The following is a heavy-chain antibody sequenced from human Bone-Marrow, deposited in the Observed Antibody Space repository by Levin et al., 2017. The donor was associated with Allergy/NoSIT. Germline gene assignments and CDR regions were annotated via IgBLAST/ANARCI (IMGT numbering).Heavy chain of an antibody. CDR3: ARDRVAIAVARRFDY. J-gene: IGHJ4*02. D-gene: IGHD6-19*01. Sequence: GGSLRLSCAASGFTFSSYWMSWVRQAPGKGLEWVANIKQDGSEKYYVDSVKGRFTISRDNAKNSLYLQMNSLRAEDTAVYYCARDRVAIAVARRFDYWGQGTLVTVSS. V-gene: IGHV3-7*01. CDR2: IKQDGSEK. CDR1: GFTFSSYW.